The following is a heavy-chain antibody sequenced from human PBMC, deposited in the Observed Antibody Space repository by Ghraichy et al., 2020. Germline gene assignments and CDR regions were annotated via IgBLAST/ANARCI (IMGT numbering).Heavy chain of an antibody. CDR1: GFTFSSYS. CDR2: ISSSSSTI. D-gene: IGHD3-3*01. V-gene: IGHV3-48*02. Sequence: GGSLRLSCAASGFTFSSYSMNWVRQAPGKGLEWVSYISSSSSTIYYADSVKGRFTISRDNAKNSLYLQMNSLRDEDTAVYYCARELPIFGVVIICRGMDVWGQGTTVTVSS. CDR3: ARELPIFGVVIICRGMDV. J-gene: IGHJ6*02.